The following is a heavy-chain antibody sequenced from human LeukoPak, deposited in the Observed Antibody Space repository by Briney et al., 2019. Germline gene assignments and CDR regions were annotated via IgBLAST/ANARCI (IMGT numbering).Heavy chain of an antibody. CDR3: ARDGYSYGYVDY. D-gene: IGHD5-18*01. CDR2: IYYSGST. Sequence: SETLSLTCTVSGGSISSYYWNWIRQPPGKGLEWIGYIYYSGSTNYNPSLKSRVTISVDTSKNQFSLKLSSVTAADTAVYYCARDGYSYGYVDYWGQGTLVTVSS. J-gene: IGHJ4*02. CDR1: GGSISSYY. V-gene: IGHV4-59*12.